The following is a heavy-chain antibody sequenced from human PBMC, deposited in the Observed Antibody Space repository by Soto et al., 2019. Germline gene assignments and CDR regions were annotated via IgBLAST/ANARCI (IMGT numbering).Heavy chain of an antibody. CDR3: ARDPRLRYFDWFLRGNLIDY. Sequence: ASVKGACKASGYTFTSYAMHWVRQAPGQRLEWMGWINAGNGNTKYSQKFQGRVTITRDTSASTAYMELSSLRSEDTAVYYCARDPRLRYFDWFLRGNLIDYRGQAPLVTVAS. CDR1: GYTFTSYA. J-gene: IGHJ4*02. D-gene: IGHD3-9*01. V-gene: IGHV1-3*01. CDR2: INAGNGNT.